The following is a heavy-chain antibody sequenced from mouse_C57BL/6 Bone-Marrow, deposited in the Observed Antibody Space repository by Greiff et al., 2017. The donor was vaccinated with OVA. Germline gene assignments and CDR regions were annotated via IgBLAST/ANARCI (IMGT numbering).Heavy chain of an antibody. J-gene: IGHJ4*01. CDR2: INYDGSST. CDR1: GFTFSDYY. Sequence: EVQLKESEGGLVQPGSSMKLSCTASGFTFSDYYMAWVRQVPEKGLEWVANINYDGSSTYYLDSLKSRFIISRDNAKNILYLQMSSLKSEDTATYYCARVLPYAMDYWGQGTSVTVSS. CDR3: ARVLPYAMDY. V-gene: IGHV5-16*01.